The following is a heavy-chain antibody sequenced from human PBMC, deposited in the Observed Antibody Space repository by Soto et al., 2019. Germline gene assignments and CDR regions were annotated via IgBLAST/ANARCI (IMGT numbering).Heavy chain of an antibody. V-gene: IGHV3-15*01. J-gene: IGHJ4*02. CDR2: IKSKTDGGTT. CDR1: GFTFSNAW. D-gene: IGHD7-27*01. CDR3: TSQLGSDDY. Sequence: GESLKISCAASGFTFSNAWMSWVRQAPGKGLEWVGRIKSKTDGGTTDYAAPVKGRFTISRDDSKNTLYLQMNSLKTEDTAVYYCTSQLGSDDYWGQGTLVTVSS.